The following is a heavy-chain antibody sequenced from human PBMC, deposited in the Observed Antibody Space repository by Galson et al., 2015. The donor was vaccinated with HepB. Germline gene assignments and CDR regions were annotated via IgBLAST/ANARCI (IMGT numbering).Heavy chain of an antibody. J-gene: IGHJ6*03. D-gene: IGHD2-2*01. CDR3: TTGEVPAANYYYYYYMDV. Sequence: SLRLSCAASGFTFSNAWMNWVRQAPGKGLEWVGRIKSKTDGGTTDYAAPVKGRFTISRDDSKNTLYLQMNSLKTEDTAVYYCTTGEVPAANYYYYYYMDVWGKGTTVTVSS. CDR2: IKSKTDGGTT. V-gene: IGHV3-15*07. CDR1: GFTFSNAW.